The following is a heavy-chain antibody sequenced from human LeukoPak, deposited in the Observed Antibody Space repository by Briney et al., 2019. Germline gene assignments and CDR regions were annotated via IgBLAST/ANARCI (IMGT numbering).Heavy chain of an antibody. CDR3: AKDHSSNWFDS. J-gene: IGHJ5*01. V-gene: IGHV3-30-3*01. CDR2: ISFDGSNK. CDR1: GFTFSSYA. Sequence: PGRSLRLSCAASGFTFSSYAMHWVRQAPGKGLEWVAVISFDGSNKYYADSVKGRFTISRDKSKSTLYPYMNSLRTEDTAIYYCAKDHSSNWFDSWGQGILLTVSS. D-gene: IGHD5-18*01.